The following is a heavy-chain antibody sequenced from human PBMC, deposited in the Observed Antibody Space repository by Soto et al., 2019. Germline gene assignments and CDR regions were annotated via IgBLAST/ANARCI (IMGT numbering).Heavy chain of an antibody. Sequence: QVQLVQSGAEVKKPGSSVKVSCKASGGTFSSYAISWVRQAPGQGLEWMGGIIPIFGTANYAQRFQGRVTMTAEESTSAAYMGLSSLRSEETAVYYCAGEGGGWYGARTKYDYWGEGALVTVSS. CDR1: GGTFSSYA. J-gene: IGHJ4*02. V-gene: IGHV1-69*12. D-gene: IGHD6-19*01. CDR3: AGEGGGWYGARTKYDY. CDR2: IIPIFGTA.